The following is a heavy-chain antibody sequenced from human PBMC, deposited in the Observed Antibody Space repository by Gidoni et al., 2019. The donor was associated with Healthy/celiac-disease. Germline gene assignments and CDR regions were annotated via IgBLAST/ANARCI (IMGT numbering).Heavy chain of an antibody. CDR2: ISGNSGSI. CDR1: GFTFDDYA. Sequence: EVPLVESGGGLVQPGRSLRLSCAASGFTFDDYAMHWVRQAPGKGLEWVSGISGNSGSIGYADSVKGRFTISRDNAKNSLYLQMNSLRAEDTALYYCAKDIAYDGRLGVGFDYWGQGTLVTVSS. D-gene: IGHD3-22*01. V-gene: IGHV3-9*01. J-gene: IGHJ4*02. CDR3: AKDIAYDGRLGVGFDY.